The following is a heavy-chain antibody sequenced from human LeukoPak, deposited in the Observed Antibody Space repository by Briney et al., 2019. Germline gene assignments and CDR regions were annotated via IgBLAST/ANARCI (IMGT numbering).Heavy chain of an antibody. J-gene: IGHJ3*02. D-gene: IGHD3-10*01. Sequence: GGSLRLSCAASGFTFSSYWMHWVRQAPGKGLVWVSRINSDGSSTSYADSVKGRFTISRDNAKNTLYLQMNSLRAEDTAVYYCARDHGSGSYYSAFDIWGQGTMVTVSS. CDR2: INSDGSST. CDR1: GFTFSSYW. V-gene: IGHV3-74*01. CDR3: ARDHGSGSYYSAFDI.